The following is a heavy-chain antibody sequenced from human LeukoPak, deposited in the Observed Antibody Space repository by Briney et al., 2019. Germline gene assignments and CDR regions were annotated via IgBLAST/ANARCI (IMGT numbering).Heavy chain of an antibody. D-gene: IGHD2-15*01. Sequence: PSETLSLTCTVSGGSVSSSSYYWGWIRQPPGKGPEWIGSIYYSGSTYYNPSLKSRVTISVDTSKNQFSLKLSSVTAADTAVYYCARGYCSGGSCYDAFDIWGQGTMVTVSS. CDR3: ARGYCSGGSCYDAFDI. J-gene: IGHJ3*02. V-gene: IGHV4-39*07. CDR2: IYYSGST. CDR1: GGSVSSSSYY.